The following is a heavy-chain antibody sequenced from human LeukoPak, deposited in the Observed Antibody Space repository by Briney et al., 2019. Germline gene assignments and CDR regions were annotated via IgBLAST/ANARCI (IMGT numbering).Heavy chain of an antibody. CDR2: INHSGST. CDR3: ARGRSSSWYGGFGY. J-gene: IGHJ4*02. Sequence: SETLSLTCTVSGGSISSYYWSWIRQPPGKGLEWIGEINHSGSTNYNPSLKSRVTISVDTSKNQFSLKLSSVTAADTAVYYCARGRSSSWYGGFGYWGQGTLVTVSS. CDR1: GGSISSYY. V-gene: IGHV4-34*01. D-gene: IGHD6-13*01.